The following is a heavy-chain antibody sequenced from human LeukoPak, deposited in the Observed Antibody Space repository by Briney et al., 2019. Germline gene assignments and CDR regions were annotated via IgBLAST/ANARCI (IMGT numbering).Heavy chain of an antibody. Sequence: SETPSLTCAVSGGSISSSSYYWGWIRQPPGKGLEWIGSIYYSGSTYYNPSLKSRVTISVDTSKNQFSLKLSSVTAADTAVYYCARPYGDYAEDAFDIWGQGTMVTVSS. D-gene: IGHD4-17*01. CDR3: ARPYGDYAEDAFDI. V-gene: IGHV4-39*07. CDR2: IYYSGST. J-gene: IGHJ3*02. CDR1: GGSISSSSYY.